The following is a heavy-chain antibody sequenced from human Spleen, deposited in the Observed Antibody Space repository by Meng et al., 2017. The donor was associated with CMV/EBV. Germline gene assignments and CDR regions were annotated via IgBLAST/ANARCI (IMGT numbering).Heavy chain of an antibody. Sequence: GGSLRLSCAASGFTFSSYWMSWVRQAPGKGLEWVANIKQDGSEKYYVDSVKGRFTISRDNAKNSLYLQMNSLRAEDTAVYYCAREKSSSFRFYYYYYGMDVWSQGTTVTVSS. D-gene: IGHD6-6*01. CDR2: IKQDGSEK. CDR3: AREKSSSFRFYYYYYGMDV. J-gene: IGHJ6*02. V-gene: IGHV3-7*01. CDR1: GFTFSSYW.